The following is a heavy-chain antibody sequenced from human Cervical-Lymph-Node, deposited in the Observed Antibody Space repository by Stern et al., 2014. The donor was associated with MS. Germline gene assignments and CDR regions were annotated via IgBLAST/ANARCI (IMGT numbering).Heavy chain of an antibody. D-gene: IGHD1-26*01. Sequence: MQLVESGPGLVQPSETLSLTCTVSGGSINTDYWNWVRQPPGKGLEWIGYVHYNGNTIYNPSFKSRVTISVNASKNQFSLRLTSVTAADTAVYYCAKGVGWTPDSWGQGTLVTVSS. CDR1: GGSINTDY. CDR3: AKGVGWTPDS. CDR2: VHYNGNT. V-gene: IGHV4-59*12. J-gene: IGHJ4*02.